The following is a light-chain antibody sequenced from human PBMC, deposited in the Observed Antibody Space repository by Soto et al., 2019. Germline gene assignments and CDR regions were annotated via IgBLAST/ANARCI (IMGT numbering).Light chain of an antibody. CDR1: QSVSSSY. CDR2: GAS. V-gene: IGKV3D-7*01. CDR3: QQDYNLPLT. Sequence: EIVMTQSPATLSLSPGERATLSCRASQSVSSSYLSWYQQKTGQATRLLIYGASTSATGIPARFSGSGSGTDFTLTISSLQPEDFAVYYCQQDYNLPLTFGGGTKVDIK. J-gene: IGKJ4*01.